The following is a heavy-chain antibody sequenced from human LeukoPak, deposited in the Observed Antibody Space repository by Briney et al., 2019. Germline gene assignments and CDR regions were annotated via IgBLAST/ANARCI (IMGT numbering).Heavy chain of an antibody. D-gene: IGHD3-22*01. Sequence: GESLKISCKGSGYSFTCYWISWVRQMPGKGLEWMGRIDPSDSYTNYSPSFQGHVTISADKSISTAYLQWSSLKASDTAMYYCARTYYYGSSGLVPGYWGQGTLVTVSS. CDR1: GYSFTCYW. CDR2: IDPSDSYT. CDR3: ARTYYYGSSGLVPGY. J-gene: IGHJ4*02. V-gene: IGHV5-10-1*01.